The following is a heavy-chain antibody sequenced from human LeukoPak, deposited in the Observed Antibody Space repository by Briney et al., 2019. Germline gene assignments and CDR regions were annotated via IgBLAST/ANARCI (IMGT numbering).Heavy chain of an antibody. J-gene: IGHJ5*02. Sequence: SEILSLTCAVYGGSFSGYYWSWIRQPPGKGLEWIGEINHSGSTNYNPSLKSRVTISVDTSKNQFSLKLSSVTAADTAVYYCARAIAAAGTENWFDPWGQGTLVTVSS. CDR1: GGSFSGYY. CDR3: ARAIAAAGTENWFDP. V-gene: IGHV4-34*01. D-gene: IGHD6-13*01. CDR2: INHSGST.